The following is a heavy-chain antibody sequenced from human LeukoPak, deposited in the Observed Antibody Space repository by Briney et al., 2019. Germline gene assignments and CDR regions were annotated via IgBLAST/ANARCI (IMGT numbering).Heavy chain of an antibody. D-gene: IGHD6-13*01. V-gene: IGHV1-8*02. CDR2: INPNSGNT. J-gene: IGHJ4*02. Sequence: ASVKVSCKASGYTFTGYYMHWVRQAPGQGLEWMGWINPNSGNTGYAQKFQGRVTMTRNTSISTAYMELSSLRSEDTAVYYCARGRGIAADTDYWGQGTLVTVSS. CDR1: GYTFTGYY. CDR3: ARGRGIAADTDY.